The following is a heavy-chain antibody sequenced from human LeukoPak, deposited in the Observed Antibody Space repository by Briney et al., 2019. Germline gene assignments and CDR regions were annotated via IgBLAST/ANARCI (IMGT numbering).Heavy chain of an antibody. D-gene: IGHD5-18*01. CDR1: GFTFSSYA. Sequence: GGSLRLSCAASGFTFSSYAMNWVRQAPGKGLEWISSISGSGGSTYYADSVKGRFTISRDNSKNSLYLQMNSLRAEDTAVYYCARAGYSYGYYYYYMDVWGKGTTVTVSS. CDR3: ARAGYSYGYYYYYMDV. CDR2: ISGSGGST. V-gene: IGHV3-23*01. J-gene: IGHJ6*03.